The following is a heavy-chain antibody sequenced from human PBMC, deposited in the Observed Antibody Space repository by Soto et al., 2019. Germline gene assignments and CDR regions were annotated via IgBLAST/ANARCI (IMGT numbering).Heavy chain of an antibody. J-gene: IGHJ6*03. CDR3: VRDFLRITSCTPYMDV. V-gene: IGHV3-66*01. Sequence: GGSLRLSCAAAGFTVSSNYMSWVRQAPGKGLEWVSVIYIGGSTFYVVFLKVRFPLSTANSLYTLYLRLISLTDADTSLYYCVRDFLRITSCTPYMDVWGKGTTVTVSS. CDR2: IYIGGST. D-gene: IGHD3-3*01. CDR1: GFTVSSNY.